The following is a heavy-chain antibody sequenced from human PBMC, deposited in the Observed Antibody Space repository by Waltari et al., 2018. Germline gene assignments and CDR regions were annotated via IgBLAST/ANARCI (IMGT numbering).Heavy chain of an antibody. D-gene: IGHD6-19*01. Sequence: EVQLVESGGDLIQPGGSLRLSCAASGLDVSTNYMTWVRQAPGKGLEWVSVINSGGRTYYTNSVRGRFTISRDNSKNTLFLQMNSLRAEDTAMYYCAKGEQWPTVVRHWGQGTLVTVSS. V-gene: IGHV3-53*01. CDR1: GLDVSTNY. J-gene: IGHJ1*01. CDR2: INSGGRT. CDR3: AKGEQWPTVVRH.